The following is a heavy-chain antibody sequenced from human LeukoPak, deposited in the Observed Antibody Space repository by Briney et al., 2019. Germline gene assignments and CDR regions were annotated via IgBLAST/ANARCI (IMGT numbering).Heavy chain of an antibody. CDR2: ISYDGSNK. V-gene: IGHV3-30*04. CDR3: ARLYSSSLFDY. J-gene: IGHJ4*02. Sequence: GRSLRLSCAASGFTFSSYAMHWVRQAPGKGLEWVAVISYDGSNKYYADSVKGRFTISRDNSKNTLYLQMNSLGAEDTAVYYCARLYSSSLFDYWGQGTLVTVSS. CDR1: GFTFSSYA. D-gene: IGHD6-13*01.